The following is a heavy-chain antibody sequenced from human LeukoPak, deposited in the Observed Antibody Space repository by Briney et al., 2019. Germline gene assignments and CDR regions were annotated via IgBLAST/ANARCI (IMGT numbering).Heavy chain of an antibody. CDR2: ITSGNYI. J-gene: IGHJ6*02. V-gene: IGHV3-21*01. Sequence: GGSLRLSCAASGFTFSTYNMDWVRQAPGKGLEWVSSITSGNYIHYADSVKGRFTISRDNAKNSLYLQMDSLRAGDTAVYYCARGVSSSWYTHYYYGMDVWGQGTTVTVSS. D-gene: IGHD6-13*01. CDR3: ARGVSSSWYTHYYYGMDV. CDR1: GFTFSTYN.